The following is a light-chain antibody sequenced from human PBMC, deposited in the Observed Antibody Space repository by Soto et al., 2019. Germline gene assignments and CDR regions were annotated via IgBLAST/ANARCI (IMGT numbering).Light chain of an antibody. CDR1: SSDVGGYNY. Sequence: QSALTQPASVSGSPGQSITISCTGTSSDVGGYNYVSWYQQHPGKAPKLMLYDVSNRPSGVSNRFSGSKSGNTASLTISGLQAEDEADYYCSSYTSRSTLVVFGGGTKLTVL. CDR2: DVS. CDR3: SSYTSRSTLVV. J-gene: IGLJ2*01. V-gene: IGLV2-14*01.